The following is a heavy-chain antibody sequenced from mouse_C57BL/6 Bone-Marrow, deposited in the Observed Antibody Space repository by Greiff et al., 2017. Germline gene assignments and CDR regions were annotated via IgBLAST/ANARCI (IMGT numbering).Heavy chain of an antibody. J-gene: IGHJ3*01. V-gene: IGHV1-59*01. CDR3: AREAGAY. CDR2: IDPSDSYT. CDR1: GYTFTSYW. Sequence: QVQLQQPGAELVRPGTSVKLSCKASGYTFTSYWMHWVKQRPGQGLEWIGVIDPSDSYTNYNQKFKGKATLTVETSSSTAYMQLSSLTSEDSAVYYCAREAGAYWGQGTLVTVSA.